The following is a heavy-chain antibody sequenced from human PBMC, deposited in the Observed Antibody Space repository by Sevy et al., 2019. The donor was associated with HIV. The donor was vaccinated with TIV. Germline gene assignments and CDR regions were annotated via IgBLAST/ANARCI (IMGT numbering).Heavy chain of an antibody. CDR2: IWYDGSNK. D-gene: IGHD2-2*02. Sequence: GGSLRLSCAASGFTFSSYGMHWVRQAPGKGLEWVAVIWYDGSNKYYADSVKGRFTISRDNSKNTLYLQMNSLRAEDTAVYYCARDLTAYCNSTSCYRAPGMDVWGQGTTVTVSS. CDR3: ARDLTAYCNSTSCYRAPGMDV. V-gene: IGHV3-33*01. J-gene: IGHJ6*02. CDR1: GFTFSSYG.